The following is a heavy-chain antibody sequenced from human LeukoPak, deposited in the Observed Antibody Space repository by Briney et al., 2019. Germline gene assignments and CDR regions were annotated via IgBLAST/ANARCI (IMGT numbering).Heavy chain of an antibody. CDR2: IYYSGST. CDR1: GGSISSSSYY. D-gene: IGHD3-16*02. V-gene: IGHV4-39*07. CDR3: ARYRNEALFAFDI. J-gene: IGHJ3*02. Sequence: PLETLSLTCTVSGGSISSSSYYWGWIRQPPGKGLEWIGSIYYSGSTYYNPSLKSRVTISVDTSKNQFSLKLSSVTAADTAVYYCARYRNEALFAFDIWGQGTMVTVSS.